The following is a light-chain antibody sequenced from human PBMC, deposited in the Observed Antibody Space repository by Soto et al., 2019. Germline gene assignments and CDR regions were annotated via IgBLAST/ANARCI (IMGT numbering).Light chain of an antibody. J-gene: IGKJ2*01. V-gene: IGKV1-39*01. CDR1: QSISYY. CDR3: QQSSSIPRT. Sequence: DIQMTQSPSSLSASVGDIVSISCRASQSISYYLSWYQLKPGKVPKLLISAASSLQSGVPSRFSGSGSGTDFTLTISSLQPEDFATYYCQQSSSIPRTFGQGTKLEIK. CDR2: AAS.